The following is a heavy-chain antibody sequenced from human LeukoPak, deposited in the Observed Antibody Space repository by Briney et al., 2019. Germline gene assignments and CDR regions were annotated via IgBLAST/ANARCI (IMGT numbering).Heavy chain of an antibody. D-gene: IGHD1-26*01. CDR2: ISGSGDSI. Sequence: GGSLRLSCLVSGFTFGSYGMTGVRQAPGKGLEWVSGISGSGDSIYSADSVKGRFTISRDNSKNTLYLQMNSLRVEDTAVYYCAKNPTGSYLNYFHYWGQGTLVTVSS. CDR1: GFTFGSYG. CDR3: AKNPTGSYLNYFHY. V-gene: IGHV3-23*01. J-gene: IGHJ4*02.